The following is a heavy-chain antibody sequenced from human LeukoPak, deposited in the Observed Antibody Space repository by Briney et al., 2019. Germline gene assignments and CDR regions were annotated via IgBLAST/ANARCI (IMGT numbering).Heavy chain of an antibody. D-gene: IGHD1-26*01. V-gene: IGHV3-7*01. CDR3: ARIRSGSYHFEY. Sequence: PGGSLRLSCAASGFTFNNYWMHWVRQAPGKGLEWVANMNQDGSDKHYVDSAKGRFTISRDNAKNSLYLQMNSLRADDTAVYYCARIRSGSYHFEYWGQGIMVTVSS. CDR2: MNQDGSDK. J-gene: IGHJ4*02. CDR1: GFTFNNYW.